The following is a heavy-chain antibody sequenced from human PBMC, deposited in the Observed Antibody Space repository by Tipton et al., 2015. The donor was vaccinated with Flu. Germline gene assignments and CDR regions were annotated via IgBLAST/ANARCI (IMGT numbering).Heavy chain of an antibody. D-gene: IGHD3-10*01. CDR1: GYTFTSFN. V-gene: IGHV1-46*01. CDR3: ARDRGLGSCAFNY. CDR2: IYPTGAAT. Sequence: QLVQSGAEVKKPGASVRISCTASGYTFTSFNMHWVRQAPGQGPEWMGIIYPTGAATSYAQKFQGRVTLTRDRSTSTVYLEMSSLRSEDTAVYYCARDRGLGSCAFNYWGQGTLVTVAS. J-gene: IGHJ4*02.